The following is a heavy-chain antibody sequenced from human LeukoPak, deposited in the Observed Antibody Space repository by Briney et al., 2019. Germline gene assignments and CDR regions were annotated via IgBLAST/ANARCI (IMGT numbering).Heavy chain of an antibody. J-gene: IGHJ5*02. CDR2: ISGSGGST. Sequence: AGGSLRLSCAASGFTFSSYAMSWVRQAPGKGLEWVSAISGSGGSTYYADSVKGRFTISRDNSKNTLYLQMNSLRAEDTAVYYCARGYSGHYPIDTWGQGILVTVSS. V-gene: IGHV3-23*01. CDR1: GFTFSSYA. CDR3: ARGYSGHYPIDT. D-gene: IGHD5-12*01.